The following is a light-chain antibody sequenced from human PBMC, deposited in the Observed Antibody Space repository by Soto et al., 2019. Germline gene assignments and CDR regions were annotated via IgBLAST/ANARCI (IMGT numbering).Light chain of an antibody. CDR3: QQYKNWPLT. Sequence: EIVLTHSPATLSLSPCERATLSVRASQSVSSYLAWYQQKPGQAPRLLIYGALSRATGIPDRFSGSGSGTDFTLSISSLQSEDFALYYCQQYKNWPLTFGGGTKVDI. J-gene: IGKJ4*01. CDR2: GAL. CDR1: QSVSSY. V-gene: IGKV3-11*01.